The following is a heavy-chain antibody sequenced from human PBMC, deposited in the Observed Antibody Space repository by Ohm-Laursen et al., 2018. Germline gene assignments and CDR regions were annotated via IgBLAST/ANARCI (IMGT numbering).Heavy chain of an antibody. CDR3: AKGRFSSYYYYYGMDV. V-gene: IGHV4-59*01. J-gene: IGHJ6*02. CDR1: GDSISSYY. CDR2: IYYTGST. Sequence: TLSLTWSVSGDSISSYYWSWIRQSPGKGLEWIGYIYYTGSTNYNPSLKSRVTISVDTSKNHFSLKLGSVTAEDTALYYCAKGRFSSYYYYYGMDVWGQGTTVTVSS.